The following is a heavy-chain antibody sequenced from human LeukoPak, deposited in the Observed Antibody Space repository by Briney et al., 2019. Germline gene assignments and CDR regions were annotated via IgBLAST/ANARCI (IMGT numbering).Heavy chain of an antibody. D-gene: IGHD2-15*01. J-gene: IGHJ5*02. CDR2: ISYDGSNK. CDR1: GFTFSSYG. V-gene: IGHV3-30*04. Sequence: GRSLRLSCAASGFTFSSYGMHWVRQAPGKGLEWVAVISYDGSNKYYADSVKGRFTISRDNSKNTLYLQMNSLRAEDTAVYYCARWWTGFDPWGQGTLVTVSS. CDR3: ARWWTGFDP.